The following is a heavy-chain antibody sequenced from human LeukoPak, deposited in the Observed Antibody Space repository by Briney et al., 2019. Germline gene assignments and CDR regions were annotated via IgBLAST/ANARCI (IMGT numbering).Heavy chain of an antibody. Sequence: EASVKASCKASGYTFTGYYIHWVRQAPGQGLEWMGLINPNSGGTNYAQKFQGRVSMTRDTSISTAYMELSRLRSDDTAVYYCARGIVATIRHYYYGMDDWGQGTTVTVSS. D-gene: IGHD5-12*01. CDR1: GYTFTGYY. J-gene: IGHJ6*02. CDR2: INPNSGGT. V-gene: IGHV1-2*02. CDR3: ARGIVATIRHYYYGMDD.